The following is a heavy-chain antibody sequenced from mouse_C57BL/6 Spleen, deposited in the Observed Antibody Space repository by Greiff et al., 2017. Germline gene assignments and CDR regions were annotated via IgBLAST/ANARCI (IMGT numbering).Heavy chain of an antibody. Sequence: QVQLQQSGPELVKPGASVKISCKASGYAFSSSWMNWVKQRPGKGLEWIGRIYPGDGDTNYNGKFKGKATLTADKSSSTAYMQLSSLTSEDSAVYFCARNGYTWFAYWGQGTLGTVSA. CDR3: ARNGYTWFAY. J-gene: IGHJ3*01. CDR2: IYPGDGDT. D-gene: IGHD2-2*01. CDR1: GYAFSSSW. V-gene: IGHV1-82*01.